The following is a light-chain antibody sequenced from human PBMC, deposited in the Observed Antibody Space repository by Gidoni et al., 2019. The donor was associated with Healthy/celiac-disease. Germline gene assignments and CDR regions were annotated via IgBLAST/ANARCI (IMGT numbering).Light chain of an antibody. CDR1: QSVSSSY. Sequence: EVVLTQSPGTLSLSPGDRATLSCRASQSVSSSYLAWYQQKPGQAPRLLIYGASSRATGIPDRFSGSGSGTDFTLTISRLEPEDFAVYYCQQYGSSRLTFGGGTKVEIK. CDR2: GAS. CDR3: QQYGSSRLT. J-gene: IGKJ4*01. V-gene: IGKV3-20*01.